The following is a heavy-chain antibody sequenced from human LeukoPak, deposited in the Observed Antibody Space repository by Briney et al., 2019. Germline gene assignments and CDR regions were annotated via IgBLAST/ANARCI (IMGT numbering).Heavy chain of an antibody. CDR3: AGNRDAYFLNAFDI. D-gene: IGHD5-24*01. V-gene: IGHV4-61*02. CDR1: GGSVSSGTYY. CDR2: IFPGGNT. J-gene: IGHJ3*02. Sequence: PSQTLSLTCTVSGGSVSSGTYYWNWMRQPAGKGLEWIGRIFPGGNTYFNPSLKSRVAISVDSSKNQFSLTLSSVTAADTAVYYCAGNRDAYFLNAFDIWGQGTMVTVPS.